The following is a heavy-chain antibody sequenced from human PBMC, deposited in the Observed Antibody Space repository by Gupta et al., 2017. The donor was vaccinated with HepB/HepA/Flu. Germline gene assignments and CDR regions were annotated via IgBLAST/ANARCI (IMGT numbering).Heavy chain of an antibody. CDR2: VHYTGIT. J-gene: IGHJ4*02. Sequence: GYVHYTGITHYNPSLRSRVTISEDTSKNQFSLKVNSVTAADTAVYYCARQTWDLCFDQWGPGVLVIVSS. V-gene: IGHV4-59*08. CDR3: ARQTWDLCFDQ. D-gene: IGHD1-26*01.